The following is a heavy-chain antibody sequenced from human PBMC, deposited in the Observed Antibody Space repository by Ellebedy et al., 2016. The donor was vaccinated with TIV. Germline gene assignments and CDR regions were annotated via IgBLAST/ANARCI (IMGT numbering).Heavy chain of an antibody. CDR2: INPNSGGT. Sequence: AASVKVSCKASGYTFTGYYMHWVRQAPGQGLEWMGWINPNSGGTNYAQKFQGRVTMTRDTSISTAYMELSRLRSDDTAVYYCARDRDSGSSSRKIQLPDYWGQGTLVTVSS. CDR3: ARDRDSGSSSRKIQLPDY. V-gene: IGHV1-2*02. D-gene: IGHD1-26*01. J-gene: IGHJ4*02. CDR1: GYTFTGYY.